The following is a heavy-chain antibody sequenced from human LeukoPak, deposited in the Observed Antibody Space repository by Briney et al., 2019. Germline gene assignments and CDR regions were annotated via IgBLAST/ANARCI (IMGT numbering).Heavy chain of an antibody. Sequence: GGSLRLSCAASGFTFRSYPMQWVRQAPGKGLEWVAVISYDGSNKYYTDSVKGRFTISRDNSKNKLYLEMNSLGAEDTAVYCCARDRISGGGWSPGVDLWGQGTLVAVST. CDR2: ISYDGSNK. CDR3: ARDRISGGGWSPGVDL. CDR1: GFTFRSYP. J-gene: IGHJ4*02. D-gene: IGHD6-19*01. V-gene: IGHV3-30*04.